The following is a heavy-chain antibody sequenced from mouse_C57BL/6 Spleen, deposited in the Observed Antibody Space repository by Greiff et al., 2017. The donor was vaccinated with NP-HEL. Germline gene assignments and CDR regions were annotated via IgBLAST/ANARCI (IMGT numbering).Heavy chain of an antibody. D-gene: IGHD1-1*01. Sequence: QVQLKQPGAELVKPGASVKLSCKASGYTFTSYWMHWVKQRPGQGLEWIGMIHPNSGSTNYNEKFKSKATLTVDKSSSTAYMQLSSLTSEDSAVYYCAREGPITTVVAKAYWGQGTLVTVSA. V-gene: IGHV1-64*01. CDR3: AREGPITTVVAKAY. CDR2: IHPNSGST. J-gene: IGHJ3*01. CDR1: GYTFTSYW.